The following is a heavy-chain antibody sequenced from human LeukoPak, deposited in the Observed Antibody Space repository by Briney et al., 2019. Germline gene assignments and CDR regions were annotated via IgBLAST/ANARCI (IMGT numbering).Heavy chain of an antibody. CDR3: ANRASTTSDNWFDP. CDR1: GGSFSGYY. D-gene: IGHD4-17*01. J-gene: IGHJ5*02. V-gene: IGHV4-34*01. CDR2: INHSGST. Sequence: SETLSLTCAVYGGSFSGYYWSWIRQPPGKGLEWIGEINHSGSTNYNPSLKSRVTLSVDTSKNQFSLKLSSVTAADTAVYYCANRASTTSDNWFDPWGQGTLVTVSS.